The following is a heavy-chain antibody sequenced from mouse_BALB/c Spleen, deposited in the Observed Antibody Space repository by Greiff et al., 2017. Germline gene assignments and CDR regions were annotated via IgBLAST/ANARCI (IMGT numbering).Heavy chain of an antibody. CDR2: IDPANGNT. Sequence: VHVKQSGAELVKPGASVKLSCTASGFNIKDTYMHWVKQRPEQGLEWIGRIDPANGNTKYDPKFQGKATITADTSSNTAYLQLSSLTSEDTAVYYCAKGRRAMDYWGQGTSVTVSS. V-gene: IGHV14-3*02. CDR3: AKGRRAMDY. CDR1: GFNIKDTY. J-gene: IGHJ4*01.